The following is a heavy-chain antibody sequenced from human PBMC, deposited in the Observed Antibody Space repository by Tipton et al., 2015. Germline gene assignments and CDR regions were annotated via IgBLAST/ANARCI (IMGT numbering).Heavy chain of an antibody. CDR2: IYYSGST. V-gene: IGHV4-61*01. J-gene: IGHJ3*02. Sequence: TLSLTCTVSGGSISSGSYYWNWIRQPPGQGLEWIGYIYYSGSTSYNPSLTSRLTISVDTSRNQFSLHLKSVTAADTAVYYCARDKTFEAFDIWGQGTKVTVSS. CDR1: GGSISSGSYY. D-gene: IGHD2/OR15-2a*01. CDR3: ARDKTFEAFDI.